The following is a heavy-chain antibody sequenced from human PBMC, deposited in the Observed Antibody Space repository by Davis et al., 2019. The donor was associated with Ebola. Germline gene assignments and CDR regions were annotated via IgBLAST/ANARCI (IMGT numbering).Heavy chain of an antibody. CDR3: ARDRGGYSSGWYVWWFDP. V-gene: IGHV1-46*01. Sequence: ASVQVSCKASGYTFTSYYMHWVRQAPAQGLEWMGIINPSRGSTSYPQKFQGRVTMTRDTSTSTVYMELTSLRSEDTAVYYCARDRGGYSSGWYVWWFDPWGQGTLVTVSS. D-gene: IGHD6-19*01. CDR2: INPSRGST. J-gene: IGHJ5*02. CDR1: GYTFTSYY.